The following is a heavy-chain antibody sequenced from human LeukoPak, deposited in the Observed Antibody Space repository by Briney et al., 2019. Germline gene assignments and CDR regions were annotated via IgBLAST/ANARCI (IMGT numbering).Heavy chain of an antibody. CDR1: GYTFTTYG. CDR3: ARWGMLASGARDAFDI. D-gene: IGHD3-16*01. Sequence: ASVKVSCKASGYTFTTYGITWVRQAPGQGLEWMGWISAANGNTNYAPKLQGRVTMTTDTSTSTAYMELRSLRSDDTAVYYCARWGMLASGARDAFDIWGQGTMVTISS. J-gene: IGHJ3*02. V-gene: IGHV1-18*01. CDR2: ISAANGNT.